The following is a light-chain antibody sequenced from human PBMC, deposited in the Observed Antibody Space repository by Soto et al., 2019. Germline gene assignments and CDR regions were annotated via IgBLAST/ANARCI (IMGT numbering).Light chain of an antibody. V-gene: IGKV3-20*01. CDR2: GTS. Sequence: ETVLPQSPATLSLSPGERASLSCRASPAVSAGYLAWYQQKPGQAPRLLIYGTSTRATGIPDRFSGSGSGTDFTLTISRLKPEDFAVYYCQQYGNSLYTFGQGTKLDFK. J-gene: IGKJ2*01. CDR3: QQYGNSLYT. CDR1: PAVSAGY.